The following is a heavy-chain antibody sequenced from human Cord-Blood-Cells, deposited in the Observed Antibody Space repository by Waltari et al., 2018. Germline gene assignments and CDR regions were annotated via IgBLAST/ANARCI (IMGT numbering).Heavy chain of an antibody. J-gene: IGHJ2*01. Sequence: QVQLQESGPGLVKPSGTLSLTCAVSGGSISRSNWWSWVRQPPGKGLEWVGEIYRSGSTNYNPSLKSRVTISVDKSKNQFSLKLSSVTAADTAVYYCARDHYYGSGSYPFDLWGRGTLVTVSS. CDR1: GGSISRSNW. V-gene: IGHV4-4*02. CDR3: ARDHYYGSGSYPFDL. D-gene: IGHD3-10*01. CDR2: IYRSGST.